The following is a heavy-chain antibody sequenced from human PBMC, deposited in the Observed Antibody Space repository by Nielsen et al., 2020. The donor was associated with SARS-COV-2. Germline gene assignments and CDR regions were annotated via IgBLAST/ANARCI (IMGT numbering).Heavy chain of an antibody. Sequence: GESLKISCEGFGFTLSSNWMHWVRQAPGQGLEWISRIDSDGSTTYVDSVQGRFTMYRDNARDTVSLQMNSVRAEDTAVYYCARESREMIHLVRGMITTSLLVGFMDVWGKGTTVSVSS. J-gene: IGHJ6*03. V-gene: IGHV3-74*01. D-gene: IGHD3-10*01. CDR3: ARESREMIHLVRGMITTSLLVGFMDV. CDR2: IDSDGST. CDR1: GFTLSSNW.